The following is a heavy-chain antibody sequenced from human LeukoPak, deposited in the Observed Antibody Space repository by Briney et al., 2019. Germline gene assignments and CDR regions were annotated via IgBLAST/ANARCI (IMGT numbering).Heavy chain of an antibody. D-gene: IGHD3-22*01. V-gene: IGHV4-34*01. CDR2: INHSGST. CDR3: ANLDPDEVISYNWFDP. Sequence: PSETLSLTCAVYGGSFSGYYWSWIRQPPGKGLEWIGEINHSGSTNYNPSLKSRVTISVDTSKNQFSLKLSSVTAADTAVYYCANLDPDEVISYNWFDPWGQGTLVTVSS. J-gene: IGHJ5*02. CDR1: GGSFSGYY.